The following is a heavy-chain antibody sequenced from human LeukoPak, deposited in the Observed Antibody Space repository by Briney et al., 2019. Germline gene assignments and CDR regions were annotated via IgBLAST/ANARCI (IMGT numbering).Heavy chain of an antibody. CDR3: ARDRRQDAFDI. CDR1: GYSISSGYY. CDR2: IYHSGST. Sequence: SETLSLTCTVSGYSISSGYYWGWIRQPPGKGLEWIGSIYHSGSTYYNPSLKSRVTISVDTSKNQFSLKLSSVTAADTAVYYCARDRRQDAFDIWGQGTMVTVSS. J-gene: IGHJ3*02. V-gene: IGHV4-38-2*02.